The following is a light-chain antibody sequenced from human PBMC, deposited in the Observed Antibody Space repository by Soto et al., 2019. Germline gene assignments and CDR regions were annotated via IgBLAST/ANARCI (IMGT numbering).Light chain of an antibody. CDR3: QQASSFPLT. Sequence: IQMTQSPSSVSASVGDSVTITCRAIQVISSWLAWYQVKPGKAPKLLIYGASNRESGVPSRFSDSESGTLFTLTINSLQPEDVATYYCQQASSFPLTFGGGTTVEI. CDR2: GAS. V-gene: IGKV1-12*01. J-gene: IGKJ4*01. CDR1: QVISSW.